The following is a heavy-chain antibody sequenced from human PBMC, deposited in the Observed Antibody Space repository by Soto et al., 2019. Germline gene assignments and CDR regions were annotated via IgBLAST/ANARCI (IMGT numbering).Heavy chain of an antibody. D-gene: IGHD6-13*01. J-gene: IGHJ4*02. CDR3: ARVHRGSSWYWWSFYFDY. Sequence: EVQLVESGGGLVQPGGSLRLSCAASGFTFSSYDMHWVRQATGKGLEWVSAIGTAGDTYYPGSVKGRFTISRENAKNSLYLQMNSLRAEDTAVYYCARVHRGSSWYWWSFYFDYWGQGTLVTVSS. CDR2: IGTAGDT. V-gene: IGHV3-13*01. CDR1: GFTFSSYD.